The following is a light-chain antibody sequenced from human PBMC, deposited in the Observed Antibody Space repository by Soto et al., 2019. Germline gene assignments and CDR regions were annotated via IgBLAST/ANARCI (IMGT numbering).Light chain of an antibody. Sequence: DIQMTQSPSSLSASVGDRVTITCRASQSISTYLNWYQHKPGKAPKVLIYAVSSLQSGVPSRFSGSGSGTDFTLTITSLQPEDSATYYCQHSYGTPRTFVQGTKVEIK. J-gene: IGKJ1*01. V-gene: IGKV1-39*01. CDR3: QHSYGTPRT. CDR1: QSISTY. CDR2: AVS.